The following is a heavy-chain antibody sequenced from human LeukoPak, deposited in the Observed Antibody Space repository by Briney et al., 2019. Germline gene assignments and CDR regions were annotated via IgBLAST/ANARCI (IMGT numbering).Heavy chain of an antibody. CDR3: AKDLGSRVRGVKGDY. CDR2: ISGSGGST. D-gene: IGHD3-10*01. V-gene: IGHV3-23*01. Sequence: GGSLRLSCAASGFTFSSYAMSWVRQAPGKGLEWVSGISGSGGSTYYADSVKGRFTISRDNSKNTLYLQMNSLRAEDTAVYYCAKDLGSRVRGVKGDYWGQGALVTVSS. J-gene: IGHJ4*02. CDR1: GFTFSSYA.